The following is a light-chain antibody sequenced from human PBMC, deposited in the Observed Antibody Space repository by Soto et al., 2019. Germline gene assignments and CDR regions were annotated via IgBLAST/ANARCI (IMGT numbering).Light chain of an antibody. Sequence: DIQLTQSLSFLSASVGDRVTITCRASQGITNDLAWYQQKPGKAPKLLIYAASSLQRGVPSTFSGSGFGTEFTLTISSLQPEDFATYFCQQFNSDPFTFGPGTTVDFK. V-gene: IGKV1-9*01. CDR1: QGITND. J-gene: IGKJ3*01. CDR2: AAS. CDR3: QQFNSDPFT.